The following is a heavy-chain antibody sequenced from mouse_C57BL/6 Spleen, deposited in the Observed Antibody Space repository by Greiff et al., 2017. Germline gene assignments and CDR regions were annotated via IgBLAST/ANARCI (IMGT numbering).Heavy chain of an antibody. CDR1: GFTFSGYG. CDR3: AREHYYGSSGYFDV. V-gene: IGHV5-17*01. D-gene: IGHD1-1*01. J-gene: IGHJ1*03. CDR2: ISRGSSNI. Sequence: EVHLVESGGGLVKPGGSLKLSCAASGFTFSGYGLHWVRQAPEKGLEWVAYISRGSSNIYYADTVKGRFTISRDNSKNTLFLQLTSLRSEETAMDYCAREHYYGSSGYFDVWGTGTTVTVSS.